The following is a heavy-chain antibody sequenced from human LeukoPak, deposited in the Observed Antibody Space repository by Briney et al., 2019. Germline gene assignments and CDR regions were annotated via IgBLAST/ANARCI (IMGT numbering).Heavy chain of an antibody. D-gene: IGHD3-22*01. V-gene: IGHV4-59*01. J-gene: IGHJ3*02. CDR1: GGSISSYY. CDR3: ARESDSSGYYDAFDI. CDR2: IYYSGST. Sequence: AETLSLTCTVSGGSISSYYWSWIRQPPGKGLEWIGYIYYSGSTNYNHSLKSRVTISVDTSKNPFSLKLSSVTAADTAVYYCARESDSSGYYDAFDIWGQGTMVTVSS.